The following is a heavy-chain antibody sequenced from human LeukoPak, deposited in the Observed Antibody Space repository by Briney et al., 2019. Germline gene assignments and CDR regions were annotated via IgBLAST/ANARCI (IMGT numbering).Heavy chain of an antibody. D-gene: IGHD6-13*01. Sequence: ASVKVSCKASGGTFGSYAISWVRQAPGQGLEWMGGIIPIFGTANYAQKFQGRVTITADKSTSTAYMELSSLRSEDTAVYYCARAGIAAAGTLDYWGQGTLVTVSS. CDR3: ARAGIAAAGTLDY. CDR2: IIPIFGTA. V-gene: IGHV1-69*06. CDR1: GGTFGSYA. J-gene: IGHJ4*02.